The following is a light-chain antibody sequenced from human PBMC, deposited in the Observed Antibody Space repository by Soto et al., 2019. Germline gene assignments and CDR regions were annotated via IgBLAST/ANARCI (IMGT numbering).Light chain of an antibody. J-gene: IGLJ1*01. CDR2: RNT. CDR1: NSNIGAGYD. Sequence: QSVLTQPPSVSGAPGQRVTISCTGSNSNIGAGYDVHWYQHLPGTAPKLLIYRNTNRPSGVPDRFSGSKSGNTASLIISGLQAEDEADYNCPSYTTSSTRVFGTGTKLTVL. CDR3: PSYTTSSTRV. V-gene: IGLV1-40*01.